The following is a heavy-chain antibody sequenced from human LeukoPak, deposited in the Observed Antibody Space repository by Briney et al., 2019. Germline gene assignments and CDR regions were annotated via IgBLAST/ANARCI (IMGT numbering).Heavy chain of an antibody. V-gene: IGHV1-8*01. CDR2: MNPKSTHT. J-gene: IGHJ4*02. D-gene: IGHD2-2*01. CDR1: GYTFTSYD. CDR3: ASSLCSSTSCYFDYFDY. Sequence: ASVKVSCKASGYTFTSYDINWVRQAPGQGLEWMGWMNPKSTHTGYAQKFQGRVTMTRNTSIATAYMELSSLRSEDTAMYYCASSLCSSTSCYFDYFDYWGQGTLVTVSS.